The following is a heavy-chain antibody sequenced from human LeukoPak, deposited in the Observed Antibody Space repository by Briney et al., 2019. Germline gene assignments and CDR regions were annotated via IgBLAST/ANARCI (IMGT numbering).Heavy chain of an antibody. V-gene: IGHV1-2*02. CDR2: INPNSGGT. Sequence: ASVKVSCKASGYTFTGYYMHWVRQAPGQGLEWMGWINPNSGGTNYAQKFQGRVTMTRDTSISTAYMELSRLRSDDTAVYYCARDYRRSSSWYTALHYYFDYWGQGTLVTVSS. CDR3: ARDYRRSSSWYTALHYYFDY. J-gene: IGHJ4*02. CDR1: GYTFTGYY. D-gene: IGHD6-13*01.